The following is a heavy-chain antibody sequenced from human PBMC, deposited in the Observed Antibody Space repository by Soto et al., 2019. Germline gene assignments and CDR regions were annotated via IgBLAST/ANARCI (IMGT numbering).Heavy chain of an antibody. Sequence: QVQLVQSGVEVKKPGASVKVSCKASGYTFTTFGISWVRQAPGQGLEWMGWISTSNGDTKYAREVQGRVTMSTDTTTSTAYMELSSLKSDDTAVYYCARDYCATTSCYGVDYWGQGILVTVSS. V-gene: IGHV1-18*01. CDR2: ISTSNGDT. CDR3: ARDYCATTSCYGVDY. J-gene: IGHJ4*02. D-gene: IGHD2-2*01. CDR1: GYTFTTFG.